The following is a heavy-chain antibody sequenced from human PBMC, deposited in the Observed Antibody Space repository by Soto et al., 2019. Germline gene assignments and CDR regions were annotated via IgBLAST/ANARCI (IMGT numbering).Heavy chain of an antibody. Sequence: GASVKVSCKVSGYTLTELSMHWVRQAPGKGLEWMGGFDPEDGETICAQKFQGRVTMTEDTSTDTAYMELSSLRSEDTAVYYRATALRYFDWLPFDPWGQGTLVTVSS. V-gene: IGHV1-24*01. D-gene: IGHD3-9*01. CDR3: ATALRYFDWLPFDP. CDR1: GYTLTELS. J-gene: IGHJ5*02. CDR2: FDPEDGET.